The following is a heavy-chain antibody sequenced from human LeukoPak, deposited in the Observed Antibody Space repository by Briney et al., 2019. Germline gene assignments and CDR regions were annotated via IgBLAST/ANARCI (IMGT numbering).Heavy chain of an antibody. J-gene: IGHJ6*03. CDR3: ARGRDVVVQAAIYYYMDV. D-gene: IGHD2-2*01. CDR1: GYTFTSYD. CDR2: MNPNSGNT. Sequence: ASVKVSCKASGYTFTSYDINWVRQATGQGLEWMGWMNPNSGNTGYAQKFQGRVTMTRNTSISTAYMELSSLRSEDTAVYYCARGRDVVVQAAIYYYMDVWGKGTTVTVSS. V-gene: IGHV1-8*01.